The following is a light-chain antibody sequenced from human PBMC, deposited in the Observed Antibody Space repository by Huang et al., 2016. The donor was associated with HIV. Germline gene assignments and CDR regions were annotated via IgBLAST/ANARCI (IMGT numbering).Light chain of an antibody. V-gene: IGKV3-20*01. J-gene: IGKJ1*01. CDR1: QGVTSNY. CDR3: QQYAFSPWT. Sequence: EVVLTQSPGTLSLSPGERVILSCRATQGVTSNYLAWYQQKPGQAPRLLIDGASTRATAIPDRVSGSGSEKDVTLSISRLEPEDTAMYYCQQYAFSPWTLGQGTKVEIK. CDR2: GAS.